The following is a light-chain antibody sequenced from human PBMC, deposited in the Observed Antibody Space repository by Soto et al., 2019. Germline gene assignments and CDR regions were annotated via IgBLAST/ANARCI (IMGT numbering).Light chain of an antibody. CDR3: QQLFDSPIT. V-gene: IGKV1-9*01. Sequence: DIQPTQSPSFLSPSIGESFTITCRASQVISTSLAWYQVKPGKAPKLLIYAASTLESGVPSRFSATVSGTEFSLTITSLQPEDFATYYCQQLFDSPITFGQGTRLEIK. J-gene: IGKJ5*01. CDR2: AAS. CDR1: QVISTS.